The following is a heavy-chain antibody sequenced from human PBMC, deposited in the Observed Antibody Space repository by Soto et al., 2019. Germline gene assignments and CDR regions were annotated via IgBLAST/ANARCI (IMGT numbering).Heavy chain of an antibody. CDR2: ISTTNSYI. CDR1: GFRFSTYS. Sequence: EVQLVESGGGLVKPGGSLRLSCAASGFRFSTYSMNWVRQAPGKGLEWVASISTTNSYIYYADSVRGRFTISRDNAKNSLVLQMNSLRAEDTAVYYFTRDPVPDSSGNFPFDYLGQGTLVTVSS. D-gene: IGHD3-22*01. CDR3: TRDPVPDSSGNFPFDY. J-gene: IGHJ4*02. V-gene: IGHV3-21*01.